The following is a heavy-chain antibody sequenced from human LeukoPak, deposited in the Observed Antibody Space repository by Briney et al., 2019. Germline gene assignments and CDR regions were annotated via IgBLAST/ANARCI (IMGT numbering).Heavy chain of an antibody. J-gene: IGHJ4*02. Sequence: GGSLRLSCAASGFTFSSYEMNWVRQAPGKGLEWVSGIFGSGGSTHYADSVKGRFTISRDNSKNTVYLQMNSLRAEHTAVYYCAKTTTGYSSGRFPGWPVDYWGQGTLVTVSS. V-gene: IGHV3-23*01. CDR1: GFTFSSYE. D-gene: IGHD6-25*01. CDR2: IFGSGGST. CDR3: AKTTTGYSSGRFPGWPVDY.